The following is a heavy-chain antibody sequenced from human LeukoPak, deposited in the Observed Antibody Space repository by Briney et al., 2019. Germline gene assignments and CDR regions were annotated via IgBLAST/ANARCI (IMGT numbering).Heavy chain of an antibody. CDR2: INPNSGST. V-gene: IGHV1-2*02. D-gene: IGHD4-23*01. CDR1: GYTFTGYY. J-gene: IGHJ4*02. CDR3: ARRAGGYSHPYDY. Sequence: ASVKVSCKASGYTFTGYYMHWVRQAPGQGLEWMGWINPNSGSTNYAQKFQGRVTMTRDTSISTAYMELSSLRAEDTAVYYCARRAGGYSHPYDYWGQGILVTVSS.